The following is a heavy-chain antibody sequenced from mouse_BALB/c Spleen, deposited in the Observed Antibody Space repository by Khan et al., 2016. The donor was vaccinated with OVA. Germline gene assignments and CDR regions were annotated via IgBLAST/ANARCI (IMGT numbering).Heavy chain of an antibody. Sequence: QIQLVQSGPEVKKPRETVKISCKASGYSFTNYGMNWVRQAPGKGLKWMGWINTYTGEPTYADDFKGRVAFSLETSASTAYLQINNLKNEDTATYFCASGGYWYFDVWGAGTTVTVSS. CDR1: GYSFTNYG. CDR3: ASGGYWYFDV. J-gene: IGHJ1*01. V-gene: IGHV9-3-1*01. CDR2: INTYTGEP. D-gene: IGHD1-1*02.